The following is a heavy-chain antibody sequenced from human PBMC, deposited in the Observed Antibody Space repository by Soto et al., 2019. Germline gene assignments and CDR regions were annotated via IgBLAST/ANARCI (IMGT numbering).Heavy chain of an antibody. Sequence: GASLKVSCKGSGYSFASYWIGWVRQMPGKGLEWMGIIYPGDSDTRYSPSFQGQVTIPADKSISTAYLQWSSLKASDTARYSCARVTREGGGTVTGVEWSGGGMDVWAQGTTVTVYS. J-gene: IGHJ6*02. CDR3: ARVTREGGGTVTGVEWSGGGMDV. CDR1: GYSFASYW. CDR2: IYPGDSDT. D-gene: IGHD4-4*01. V-gene: IGHV5-51*01.